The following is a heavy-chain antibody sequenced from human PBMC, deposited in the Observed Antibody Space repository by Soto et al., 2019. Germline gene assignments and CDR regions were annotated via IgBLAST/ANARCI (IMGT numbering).Heavy chain of an antibody. Sequence: QVQLVQSGTEVKKPGASVKVSCKTSGYTFINFGIGWVRQAPGQGLEWMGWISPFNGHTHYAQKFQGRVSLTTDTSTRTAFLELRSLTYDDSAVYYCAREPPRAAAGLNYFDPWGQGTLVTVSS. D-gene: IGHD6-13*01. CDR2: ISPFNGHT. J-gene: IGHJ5*02. CDR1: GYTFINFG. CDR3: AREPPRAAAGLNYFDP. V-gene: IGHV1-18*01.